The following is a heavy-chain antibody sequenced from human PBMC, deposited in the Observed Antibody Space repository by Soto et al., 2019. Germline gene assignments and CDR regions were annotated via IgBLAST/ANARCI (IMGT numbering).Heavy chain of an antibody. V-gene: IGHV4-59*08. J-gene: IGHJ4*02. D-gene: IGHD2-21*01. CDR1: GGSISSYY. Sequence: QVQLQESGPGLVKPSETLSLTCTVSGGSISSYYWSWIRQPPGKGLEWIGYIYYSGSTNYNPSLKSRVTISVDTSKNQFSLKLRSVTAADTAVYYCARHRGLWWRLFDYWGQGTLVTVSS. CDR2: IYYSGST. CDR3: ARHRGLWWRLFDY.